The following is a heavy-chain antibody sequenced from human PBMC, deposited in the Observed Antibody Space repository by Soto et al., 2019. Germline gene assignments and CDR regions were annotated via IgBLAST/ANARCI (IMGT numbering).Heavy chain of an antibody. CDR3: AKDRRDGYTTCSRCYGVDV. CDR1: GFTSSSYD. Sequence: GGSLRLSCAASGFTSSSYDMHWVRQVTGKGLEWVSAIGSGGDTYYPDSVKGRFTVSRENAKNSLYLQMNSLRAGDTAVYSCAKDRRDGYTTCSRCYGVDVWGQGTTVTVSS. J-gene: IGHJ6*02. V-gene: IGHV3-13*01. CDR2: IGSGGDT. D-gene: IGHD5-18*01.